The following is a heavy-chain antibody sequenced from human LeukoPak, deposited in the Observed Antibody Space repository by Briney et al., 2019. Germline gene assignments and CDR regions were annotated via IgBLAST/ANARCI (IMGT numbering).Heavy chain of an antibody. CDR1: GGSFSGYY. D-gene: IGHD3-10*01. V-gene: IGHV4-34*01. CDR2: INHSGST. Sequence: PSETLSLTCAVYGGSFSGYYWSWIRQPPGKGLEWIGEINHSGSTNYNPSLKSRVTISVDTSKNQFSLKLSSVTAADTAVYYCASGLWFGELLTPASDDYWGQGTLVTVSS. J-gene: IGHJ4*02. CDR3: ASGLWFGELLTPASDDY.